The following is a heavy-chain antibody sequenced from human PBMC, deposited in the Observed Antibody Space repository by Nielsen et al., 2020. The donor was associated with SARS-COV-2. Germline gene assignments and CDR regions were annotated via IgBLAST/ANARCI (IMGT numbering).Heavy chain of an antibody. Sequence: ASVKVSCKASGYTFTSYAIHWVRQAPGQRLEWMGWIQVGNGNTKYSPKFQGRVTFTSDTSATTALMELSSLKSEDTAVYFCVIVTAALAFDPWGQGSLVTVSS. V-gene: IGHV1-3*01. D-gene: IGHD3-16*02. J-gene: IGHJ5*02. CDR1: GYTFTSYA. CDR3: VIVTAALAFDP. CDR2: IQVGNGNT.